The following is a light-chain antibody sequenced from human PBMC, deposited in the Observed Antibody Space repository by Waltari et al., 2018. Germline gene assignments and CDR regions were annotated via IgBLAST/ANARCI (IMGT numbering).Light chain of an antibody. CDR2: EAT. CDR1: STDLERYNL. V-gene: IGLV2-23*01. J-gene: IGLJ1*01. Sequence: QSALSQPASVSGSPGQSLTTTCTGASTDLERYNLVAWYQHHPNRAPKLIIYEATNRPSGISHRFSGAKSGATASLRISGLQADDEADYYCCSYTGSSTSYGCGGGTKVTVL. CDR3: CSYTGSSTSYG.